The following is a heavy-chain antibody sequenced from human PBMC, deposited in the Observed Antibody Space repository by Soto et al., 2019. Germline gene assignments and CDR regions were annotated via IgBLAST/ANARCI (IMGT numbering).Heavy chain of an antibody. Sequence: SETLSLTCTVSGASITSLYYYWGWIRQPPGKGLEWIGSSYHSGSTYYAPSLMSRVAMSVDTSKNQFSLKLNSVTAADTAVYYCARRGWGSSSFFDYWGQGTLVTVSS. CDR3: ARRGWGSSSFFDY. J-gene: IGHJ4*02. CDR2: SYHSGST. D-gene: IGHD6-6*01. CDR1: GASITSLYYY. V-gene: IGHV4-39*01.